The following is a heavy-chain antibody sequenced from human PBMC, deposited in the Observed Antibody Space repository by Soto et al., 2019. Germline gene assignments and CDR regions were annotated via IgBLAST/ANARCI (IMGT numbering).Heavy chain of an antibody. CDR2: INPNGGVT. CDR3: ARESGGATATLDYYYFYMYV. Sequence: QVQLVQSGAEVKKPGASVTVSCRSSGDTFNDYYIHWVRQAPGQGLEWMGWINPNGGVTKYAQKFQGWVTMTRDTSIRTVYMQLSRLRSDDTAVYYCARESGGATATLDYYYFYMYVWGTWTTVTVSS. D-gene: IGHD5-12*01. J-gene: IGHJ6*03. V-gene: IGHV1-2*04. CDR1: GDTFNDYY.